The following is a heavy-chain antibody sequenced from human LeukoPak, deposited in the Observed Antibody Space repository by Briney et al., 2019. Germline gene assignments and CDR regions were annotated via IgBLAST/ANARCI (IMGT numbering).Heavy chain of an antibody. CDR3: ARGPITMVRGVFDAFDI. CDR2: IYYSGST. D-gene: IGHD3-10*01. Sequence: KPSETLSLTGTVSGGSISSYYWSWIRQPPGKGLEWIGYIYYSGSTNYNPSLKSRVTISVDTSKNQFSLKLSSVTAADTAVYYCARGPITMVRGVFDAFDIWGQGTMVTVSS. V-gene: IGHV4-59*01. CDR1: GGSISSYY. J-gene: IGHJ3*02.